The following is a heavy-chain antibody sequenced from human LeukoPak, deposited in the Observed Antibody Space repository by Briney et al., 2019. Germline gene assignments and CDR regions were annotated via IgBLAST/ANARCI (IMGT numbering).Heavy chain of an antibody. CDR1: GYTFTSYD. V-gene: IGHV1-8*03. Sequence: ASVKVSCKASGYTFTSYDINWVRQATGQGLEWMGWMNPNSGNTGYAQKFQGRVTITRNTSIGTAYMELSSLRSEDTAMYYCARGVVKGGWYHLFDYWGQGTLVTVSS. J-gene: IGHJ4*02. CDR2: MNPNSGNT. D-gene: IGHD6-19*01. CDR3: ARGVVKGGWYHLFDY.